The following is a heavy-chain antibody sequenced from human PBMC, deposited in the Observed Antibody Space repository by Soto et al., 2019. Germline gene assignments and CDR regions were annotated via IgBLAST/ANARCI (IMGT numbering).Heavy chain of an antibody. J-gene: IGHJ6*02. D-gene: IGHD2-8*02. CDR2: SSYDGNHD. V-gene: IGHV3-30*18. CDR1: GFSLRSSG. Sequence: QLHVVESGGGVVQSGTSLRLSCVASGFSLRSSGMHWLHQAPGKGLEWVATSSYDGNHDWYAESVEGRFTISRDNSDNKVYLQMDRLREEDTAVYFCAKERADIVLTPHATSGMDVWGQGATVTVSS. CDR3: AKERADIVLTPHATSGMDV.